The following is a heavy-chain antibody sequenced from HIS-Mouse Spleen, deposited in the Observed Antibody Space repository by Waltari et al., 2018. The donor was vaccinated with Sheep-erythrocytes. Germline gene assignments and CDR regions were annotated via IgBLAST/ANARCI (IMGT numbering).Heavy chain of an antibody. D-gene: IGHD5-12*01. CDR2: IISSSSYI. CDR1: GFTFSSYS. J-gene: IGHJ4*02. V-gene: IGHV3-21*01. CDR3: ARAGYSGEYYFDY. Sequence: EVQLVESGGGLVKPGGSLRLSCAASGFTFSSYSMNWVRQAPGEGLGWVSSIISSSSYIYYADSVKGRFTISRDNAKNSLYLQMNSLRAEDTAVYYCARAGYSGEYYFDYWGQGTLVTVSS.